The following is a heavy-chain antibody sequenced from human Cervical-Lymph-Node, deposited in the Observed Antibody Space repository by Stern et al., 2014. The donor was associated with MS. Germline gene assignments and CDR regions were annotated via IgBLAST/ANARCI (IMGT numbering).Heavy chain of an antibody. V-gene: IGHV1-2*06. CDR2: NNPNSGDS. Sequence: MPLVESGAEVKKPGASVKVSCKAAGFTFTGNYIHWLRQAPGQGLEWMGRNNPNSGDSNYALKFQGRVTMTRDTSISTAYMNLNRLGIDDTAVYYCARERGRAGPAMADYWGQGTLVTVSS. J-gene: IGHJ4*02. CDR1: GFTFTGNY. CDR3: ARERGRAGPAMADY. D-gene: IGHD5-18*01.